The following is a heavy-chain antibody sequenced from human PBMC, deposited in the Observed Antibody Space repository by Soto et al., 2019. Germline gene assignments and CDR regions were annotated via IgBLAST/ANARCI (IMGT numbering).Heavy chain of an antibody. CDR3: ARDNGASSGYVPFNWFDP. V-gene: IGHV4-61*03. J-gene: IGHJ5*02. Sequence: PSETLSLTCIVSGGSVSSGSYYWSWIRQPPGKGLEWIGYIYYSGSTNYNPSLKSRVTISVDTSKNHFSLKLSSVTAADTAVYYCARDNGASSGYVPFNWFDPWGQGTLVTVSS. D-gene: IGHD3-22*01. CDR1: GGSVSSGSYY. CDR2: IYYSGST.